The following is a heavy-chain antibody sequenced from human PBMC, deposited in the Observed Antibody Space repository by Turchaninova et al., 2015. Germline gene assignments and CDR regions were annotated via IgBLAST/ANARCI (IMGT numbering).Heavy chain of an antibody. V-gene: IGHV5-51*01. CDR3: ASSNRYSSGWYRRRGYYYGMDV. CDR1: GNSCNSYW. D-gene: IGHD6-19*01. CDR2: IYPGDSDT. J-gene: IGHJ6*02. Sequence: EVQLVQSAAEVKKPGESLKIYWKGSGNSCNSYWSGWLRQMPGKGLEWMGIIYPGDSDTRYSPSFQGQVTISADKAIRTAYLQWSSLKASDTAMYYCASSNRYSSGWYRRRGYYYGMDVWGQGTTVTVSS.